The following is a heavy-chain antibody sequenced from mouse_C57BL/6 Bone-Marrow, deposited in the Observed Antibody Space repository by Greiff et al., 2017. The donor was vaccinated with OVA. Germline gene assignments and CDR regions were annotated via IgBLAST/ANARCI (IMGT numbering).Heavy chain of an antibody. V-gene: IGHV1-9*01. CDR2: ILPGSGST. CDR3: ARETAQEDYFDY. CDR1: GYTFTGYW. J-gene: IGHJ2*01. D-gene: IGHD3-2*02. Sequence: QVQLQQSGAELMKPGASVKLSCKATGYTFTGYWIAWVKQRPGHGLEWIGVILPGSGSTNYNEKFKGKATFTADPSSNTAYMPLSSLTTADSAIYYCARETAQEDYFDYWGQGTTLTVSS.